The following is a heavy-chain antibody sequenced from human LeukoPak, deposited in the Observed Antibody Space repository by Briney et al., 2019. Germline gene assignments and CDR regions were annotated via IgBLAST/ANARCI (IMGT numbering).Heavy chain of an antibody. CDR1: GYTFTSYD. D-gene: IGHD1-26*01. CDR3: ARGKWELLGSYYYMDV. V-gene: IGHV1-8*03. CDR2: MNPNSGNT. Sequence: ASVKVSCKASGYTFTSYDINWVRQATGQGLEWMGWMNPNSGNTGYAQKFQGRVTITRNTSISTAYMELSSLRSEDTAVYYCARGKWELLGSYYYMDVWGKGTTVTVSS. J-gene: IGHJ6*03.